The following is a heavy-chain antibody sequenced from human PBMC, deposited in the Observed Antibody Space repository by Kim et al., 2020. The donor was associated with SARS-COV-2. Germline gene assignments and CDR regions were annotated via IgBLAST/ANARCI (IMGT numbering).Heavy chain of an antibody. J-gene: IGHJ4*02. V-gene: IGHV1-69*01. Sequence: ANYAQKFQGRVTITADESTSTAYMELSSLRSEDTAVYYCARMTANMVMGYWGQGTLVTVSS. D-gene: IGHD5-18*01. CDR3: ARMTANMVMGY. CDR2: A.